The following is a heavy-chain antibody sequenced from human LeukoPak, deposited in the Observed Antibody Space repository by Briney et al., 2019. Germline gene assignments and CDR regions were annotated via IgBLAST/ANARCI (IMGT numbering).Heavy chain of an antibody. CDR2: IIPIFGTA. CDR1: GGTFSSYA. J-gene: IGHJ6*02. D-gene: IGHD2-2*01. Sequence: SVKVSCKASGGTFSSYAISWVRLAPGQGLEWMGGIIPIFGTANYAQKFQGRVTITADESTSTAYMELSSLRSEDTAVYYCARERCSSTSCYYGYYYYYGMDVWGQGTTVTVSS. V-gene: IGHV1-69*13. CDR3: ARERCSSTSCYYGYYYYYGMDV.